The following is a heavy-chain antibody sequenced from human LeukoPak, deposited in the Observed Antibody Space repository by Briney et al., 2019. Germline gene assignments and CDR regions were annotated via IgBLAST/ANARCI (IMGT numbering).Heavy chain of an antibody. CDR1: GVSYSSRA. J-gene: IGHJ4*02. V-gene: IGHV1-69*13. D-gene: IGHD3-10*01. CDR3: ARRRITMVRGVTDWSYYFDY. CDR2: LIPIFGTP. Sequence: ASVKVSCKASGVSYSSRAINWVRQAPGQGLEWMGGLIPIFGTPQYAQTFQGRLTITADESTSTAYMELSSLRSEDTAVYYCARRRITMVRGVTDWSYYFDYWGQGTLVTVSS.